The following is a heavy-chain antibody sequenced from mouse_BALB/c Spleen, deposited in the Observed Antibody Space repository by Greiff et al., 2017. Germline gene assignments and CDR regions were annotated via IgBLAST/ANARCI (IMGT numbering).Heavy chain of an antibody. CDR2: IYPGDGDT. J-gene: IGHJ4*01. CDR1: GYAFSSYW. Sequence: QVQLQQSGAELVRPGSSVKISCKASGYAFSSYWMNWVKQRPGQGLEWIGQIYPGDGDTNYNGKFKGKATLTADKSSSTAYMQLSSLTSEDSAVYFCARGNGSSLYYYAMDYWGQGTSVTVSS. D-gene: IGHD1-1*01. CDR3: ARGNGSSLYYYAMDY. V-gene: IGHV1-80*01.